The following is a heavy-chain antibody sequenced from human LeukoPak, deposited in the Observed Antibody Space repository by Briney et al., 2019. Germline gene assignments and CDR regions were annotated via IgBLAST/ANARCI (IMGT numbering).Heavy chain of an antibody. J-gene: IGHJ4*02. CDR1: GGSISSYY. CDR3: ARPSRGMTTVTTDFDY. V-gene: IGHV4-59*01. D-gene: IGHD4-17*01. CDR2: IYYSGST. Sequence: SETLSLTCTVSGGSISSYYWSWIRQPPGKGLEWIGYIYYSGSTNYNPSLKSRVTISVDTSKNQFSLKLSSVTAADTAVYYCARPSRGMTTVTTDFDYWGQGTLVTVSS.